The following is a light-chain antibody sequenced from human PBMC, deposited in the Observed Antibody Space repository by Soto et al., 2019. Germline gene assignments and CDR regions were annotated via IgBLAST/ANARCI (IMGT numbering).Light chain of an antibody. Sequence: QSVLTQPASVSGSPRQSITISCTGTSSDVGAYNYVSWYQQHPGKAPKLMIYEVNYRPSGVSNRFSGSKSGITASLTISGLQAEDEADYYCTSFAPGRIYVFGSGTKVTVL. CDR2: EVN. V-gene: IGLV2-14*01. CDR3: TSFAPGRIYV. CDR1: SSDVGAYNY. J-gene: IGLJ1*01.